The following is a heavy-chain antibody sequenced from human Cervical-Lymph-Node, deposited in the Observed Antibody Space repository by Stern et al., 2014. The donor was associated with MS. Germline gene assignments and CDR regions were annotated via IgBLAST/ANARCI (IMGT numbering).Heavy chain of an antibody. V-gene: IGHV5-51*01. Sequence: VQLVQSGPEVKRPGESLKISCQASGYTFTSYWIGWVRQMPGKGLEWIAIIFPGGADIRSSPSFQGQVPISPDKSSSPAYLQWNNLKASDTAIYYCARQRYFDYWGQGTLVTVSS. CDR3: ARQRYFDY. J-gene: IGHJ4*02. CDR2: IFPGGADI. CDR1: GYTFTSYW.